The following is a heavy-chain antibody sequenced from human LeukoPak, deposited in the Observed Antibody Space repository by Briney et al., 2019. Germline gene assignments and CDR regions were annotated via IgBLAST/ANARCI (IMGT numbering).Heavy chain of an antibody. CDR2: ISGSDGHT. J-gene: IGHJ3*02. V-gene: IGHV3-23*01. CDR3: AKGPFRVGASAVPNDAFDI. CDR1: GFTFSNYA. Sequence: PGGSLRLSCAASGFTFSNYAMSWVRQAPGKGLEWVSAISGSDGHTYYADSVKGRFTISSDNSKNTLYLQMFSLRAEDTAVYYCAKGPFRVGASAVPNDAFDIWGQGTMVTVSS. D-gene: IGHD1-26*01.